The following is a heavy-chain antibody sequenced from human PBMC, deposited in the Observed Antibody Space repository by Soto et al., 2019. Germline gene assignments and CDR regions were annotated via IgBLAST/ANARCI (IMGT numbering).Heavy chain of an antibody. V-gene: IGHV1-69*08. CDR3: ARDPGSGSTHPRARFDP. J-gene: IGHJ5*02. Sequence: QVQLVQSGAEVKKPGSSVKVSCKASGGTFSSYTISWVRQAPGQGLEWMGRIIPILGIANYAQKFQGRVTITADKSTSTAYMELSSLSSEDTAVYYCARDPGSGSTHPRARFDPWGQGTLVTVSS. CDR2: IIPILGIA. D-gene: IGHD3-10*01. CDR1: GGTFSSYT.